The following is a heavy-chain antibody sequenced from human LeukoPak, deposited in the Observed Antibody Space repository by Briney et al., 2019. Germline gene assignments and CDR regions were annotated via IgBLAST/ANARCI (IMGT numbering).Heavy chain of an antibody. J-gene: IGHJ6*02. V-gene: IGHV1-69*02. CDR1: ACTFSIYT. D-gene: IGHD7-27*01. CDR2: IILILGIA. CDR3: ASFVGLGISLYYYGMDV. Sequence: SVTLSRTASACTFSIYTYSWVRQPPAQGLEWMGRIILILGIANYAQKFQGRVTITADKSTSTAYMKLSSLRSEDTAVYYCASFVGLGISLYYYGMDVWGQGTTVTVSS.